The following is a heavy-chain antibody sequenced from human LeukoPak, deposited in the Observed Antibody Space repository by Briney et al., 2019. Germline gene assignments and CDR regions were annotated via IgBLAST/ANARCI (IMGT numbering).Heavy chain of an antibody. CDR2: ISNSGSSI. V-gene: IGHV3-11*01. D-gene: IGHD1-1*01. CDR3: ARARGLGPGGYFDP. J-gene: IGHJ5*02. Sequence: GGSLRLSCAASGFSFSDYYMVWIRQAPGKGLEWVSYISNSGSSIYYTDSARGRFTISRDNAKNSLFLQMNSLRAEDTAVYYCARARGLGPGGYFDPWGQGTLVTVSS. CDR1: GFSFSDYY.